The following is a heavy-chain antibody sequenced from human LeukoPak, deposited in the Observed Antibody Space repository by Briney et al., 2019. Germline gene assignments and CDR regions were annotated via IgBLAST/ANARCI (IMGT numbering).Heavy chain of an antibody. Sequence: SETLSLTCAVYGGSFSGYHWSWIRQPPGKGLEWIGEINHSGSTNYNPSLKSRVTISVDTSKNQFSLKLSSVTAADTAVYYCARPPGFRAAFDIWGQGTMVTVSS. D-gene: IGHD5-24*01. V-gene: IGHV4-34*01. J-gene: IGHJ3*02. CDR1: GGSFSGYH. CDR3: ARPPGFRAAFDI. CDR2: INHSGST.